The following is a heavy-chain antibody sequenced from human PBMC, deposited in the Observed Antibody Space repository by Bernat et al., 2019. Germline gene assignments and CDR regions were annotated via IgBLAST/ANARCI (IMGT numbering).Heavy chain of an antibody. J-gene: IGHJ5*02. CDR2: IIPIFGIA. V-gene: IGHV1-69*17. D-gene: IGHD2-2*01. Sequence: QVQLVQSGAEVKKPGSSVKVSCKASGGTFSSYAISWVRQAPGQGLEWMGGIIPIFGIANYAQKFQGRVTITADNSTSTAYMELSSLRSEDTAVYYCARDYSSIVVVPAATRVWFDPWGQGTLVTVSS. CDR3: ARDYSSIVVVPAATRVWFDP. CDR1: GGTFSSYA.